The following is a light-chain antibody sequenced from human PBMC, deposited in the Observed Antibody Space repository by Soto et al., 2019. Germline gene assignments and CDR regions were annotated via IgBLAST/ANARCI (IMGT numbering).Light chain of an antibody. V-gene: IGLV4-69*01. CDR1: SGHSSYA. Sequence: VLTQSPSASASLGASVKLTCTLSSGHSSYAIAWHQQQPEKGPRYLMKLNSDGSHSKGDGIPDRFSDSSSGAERYLTISSLQSEDEADYYCQTWGTGILVFGGGTKLTVL. CDR2: LNSDGSH. J-gene: IGLJ2*01. CDR3: QTWGTGILV.